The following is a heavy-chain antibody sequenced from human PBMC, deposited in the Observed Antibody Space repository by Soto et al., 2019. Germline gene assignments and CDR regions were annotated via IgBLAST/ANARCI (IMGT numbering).Heavy chain of an antibody. CDR1: GYTFTDYG. Sequence: QVQLVQSGAEVKKPGASVKVSCKASGYTFTDYGISWVRQAPGQGLEWMGWISPYTGDTKYPQRLQGRVTVTADTSTSTAYMELRSLKSDDTAVYYCAKTGGWNWFDPWGQGTLDRVSS. J-gene: IGHJ5*02. D-gene: IGHD6-19*01. V-gene: IGHV1-18*01. CDR2: ISPYTGDT. CDR3: AKTGGWNWFDP.